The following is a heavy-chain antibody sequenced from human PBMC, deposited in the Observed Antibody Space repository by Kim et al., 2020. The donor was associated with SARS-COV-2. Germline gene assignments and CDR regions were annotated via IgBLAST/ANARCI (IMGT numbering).Heavy chain of an antibody. J-gene: IGHJ3*02. CDR2: IDPSDSYT. V-gene: IGHV5-10-1*01. Sequence: GESLKISCKGSGYSFTSYWISWVRQMPGKGLEWMGRIDPSDSYTNYSPSFQGHVTISADKSISTAYLQWSSLKASDTAMYYCARLDYDPMRFLDAFDIWGQGTMVTVSS. CDR3: ARLDYDPMRFLDAFDI. D-gene: IGHD3-22*01. CDR1: GYSFTSYW.